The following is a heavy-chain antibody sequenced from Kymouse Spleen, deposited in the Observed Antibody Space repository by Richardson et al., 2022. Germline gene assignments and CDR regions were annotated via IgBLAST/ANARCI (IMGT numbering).Heavy chain of an antibody. CDR1: GGSISSSNW. CDR3: ARASYYGSGSTYYYGMDV. V-gene: IGHV4-4*02. CDR2: IYHSGST. J-gene: IGHJ6*02. D-gene: IGHD3-10*01. Sequence: QVQLQESGPGLVKPSGTLSLTCAVSGGSISSSNWWSWVRQPPGKGLEWIGEIYHSGSTNYNPSLKSRVTISVDKSKNQFSLKLSSVTAADTAVYYCARASYYGSGSTYYYGMDVWGQGTTVTVSS.